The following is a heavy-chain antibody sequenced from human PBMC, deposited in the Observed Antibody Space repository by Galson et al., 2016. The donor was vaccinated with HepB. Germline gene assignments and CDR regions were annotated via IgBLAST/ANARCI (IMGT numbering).Heavy chain of an antibody. CDR2: IYPADSDA. CDR3: ARTLDYYDRDAFDI. V-gene: IGHV5-51*01. D-gene: IGHD3-22*01. J-gene: IGHJ3*02. CDR1: RDSFSGYW. Sequence: QSGAEVKKAGQSLKISCKGSRDSFSGYWIGWVRQMPGKGLAWMGSIYPADSDARYSPSFQAQVTIPVDKSTTTAYLQWRRLKASDTAMYFCARTLDYYDRDAFDIWGQGTMVTVSS.